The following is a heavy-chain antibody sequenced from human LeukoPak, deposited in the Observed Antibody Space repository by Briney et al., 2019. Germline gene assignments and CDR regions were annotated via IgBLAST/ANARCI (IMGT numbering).Heavy chain of an antibody. CDR3: ARRVGYSYYFDY. D-gene: IGHD3-22*01. CDR2: IYYSGST. V-gene: IGHV4-39*07. J-gene: IGHJ4*02. CDR1: GGSISSSSYY. Sequence: SETLSLTCTVSGGSISSSSYYWGWIRQPPGKGLEWIGSIYYSGSTYYNPSLKSRVTISVDRSKNQFSLKLSSVTAADTAVYYCARRVGYSYYFDYWGQGTLVTVSS.